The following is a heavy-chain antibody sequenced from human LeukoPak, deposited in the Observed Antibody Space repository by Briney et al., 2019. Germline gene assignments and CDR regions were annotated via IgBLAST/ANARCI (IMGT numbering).Heavy chain of an antibody. CDR3: AKWGYCGGDCYWHPDN. Sequence: GGSLRLSCAASGFTFSSYAMSWVRQAPGKGLEWVSAISGSGGSTYYADSVKGRFTISRDNSKNTLYLQMNSLRAEDTAVYYCAKWGYCGGDCYWHPDNWGQGTLVTVSS. CDR1: GFTFSSYA. V-gene: IGHV3-23*01. J-gene: IGHJ4*02. D-gene: IGHD2-21*01. CDR2: ISGSGGST.